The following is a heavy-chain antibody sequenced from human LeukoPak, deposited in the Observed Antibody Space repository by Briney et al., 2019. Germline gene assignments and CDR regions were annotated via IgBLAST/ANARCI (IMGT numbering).Heavy chain of an antibody. V-gene: IGHV1-2*02. CDR1: GYTFTGYY. CDR3: ARGKFGGIIVYFDY. Sequence: ASVRVSCKASGYTFTGYYMHWVRQAPGQGLEWMGWINPISGGTKYAQKFQDRVTMTRDTSMNTGYMELSRLISDDTAVYYCARGKFGGIIVYFDYWGQGTLVTVSS. D-gene: IGHD3-16*02. CDR2: INPISGGT. J-gene: IGHJ4*02.